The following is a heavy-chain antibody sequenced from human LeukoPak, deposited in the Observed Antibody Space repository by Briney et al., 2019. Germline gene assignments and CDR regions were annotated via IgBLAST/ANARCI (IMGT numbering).Heavy chain of an antibody. V-gene: IGHV4-39*01. CDR3: ARHNAPRRVGFDF. CDR2: LSHAGNT. CDR1: GDSVRNDFYY. J-gene: IGHJ4*02. Sequence: KPSETLSLTCSVSGDSVRNDFYYWGWIRQPPGKGLEWVACLSHAGNTWYNPSLEGRLSISVDTSKNQFSLKFSSVTAADTALYWCARHNAPRRVGFDFWGQGILVTVSS. D-gene: IGHD2-2*01.